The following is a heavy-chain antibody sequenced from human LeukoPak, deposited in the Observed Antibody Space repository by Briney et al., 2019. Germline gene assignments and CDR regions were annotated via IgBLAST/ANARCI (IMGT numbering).Heavy chain of an antibody. Sequence: SETLSLTCTVSGVSINNYYWSWIRQPPGKGLEWIGYIHYSGSTNYNPSLKSQVTISVDTSRNQFSLKLNSVTAADTAVYYCAKSNGYGLVDIWGQGTMVTVSS. D-gene: IGHD3-10*01. V-gene: IGHV4-59*12. CDR3: AKSNGYGLVDI. J-gene: IGHJ3*02. CDR1: GVSINNYY. CDR2: IHYSGST.